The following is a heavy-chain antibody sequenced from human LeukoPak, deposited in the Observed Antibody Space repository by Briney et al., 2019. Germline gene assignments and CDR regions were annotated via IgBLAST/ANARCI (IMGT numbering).Heavy chain of an antibody. CDR3: ARDHYSWFDP. Sequence: GGSPRLSCAASGFTFSSYAMSWVRQAPGKGLEWVSTISDSGGSTYYADSVKGRFTISRDNSKNTLYLQMNSLRAEDTAVYYCARDHYSWFDPWGQGTLVTVSS. J-gene: IGHJ5*02. CDR2: ISDSGGST. V-gene: IGHV3-23*01. CDR1: GFTFSSYA.